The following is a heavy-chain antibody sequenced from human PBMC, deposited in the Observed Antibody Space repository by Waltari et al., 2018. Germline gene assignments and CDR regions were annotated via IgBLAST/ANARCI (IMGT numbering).Heavy chain of an antibody. Sequence: EVQLVESGGGLVQPGGSLRLSCAASGFTFSSYSMNWVRQAPGKGLEWVSYISSSSSTIYYADSVKGRFTISRDNAKNSRYLQMNSLRAEDTAVYYCARPIRRGEQLDHFQHWGQGTLVTVSS. V-gene: IGHV3-48*01. CDR1: GFTFSSYS. D-gene: IGHD6-13*01. CDR2: ISSSSSTI. J-gene: IGHJ1*01. CDR3: ARPIRRGEQLDHFQH.